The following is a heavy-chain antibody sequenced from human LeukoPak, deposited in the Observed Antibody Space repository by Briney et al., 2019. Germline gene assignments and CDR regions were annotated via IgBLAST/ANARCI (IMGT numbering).Heavy chain of an antibody. V-gene: IGHV4-39*07. Sequence: PSETLSPTCTVSGDSVSSSNYYWAWIRQPPGKGLEWIGNIYYSGSTYYNPSLKSRLTISVDTSKNQFSLKLTSVTAADTAVYYCASYYDFWSGKDQINWFDPWGQGTLVTVSS. CDR1: GDSVSSSNYY. D-gene: IGHD3-3*01. CDR2: IYYSGST. CDR3: ASYYDFWSGKDQINWFDP. J-gene: IGHJ5*02.